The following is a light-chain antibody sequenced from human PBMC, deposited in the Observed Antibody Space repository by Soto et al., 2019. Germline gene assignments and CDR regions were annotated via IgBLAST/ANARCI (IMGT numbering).Light chain of an antibody. V-gene: IGLV2-8*01. CDR1: SGDVGAYNY. CDR2: EVS. Sequence: QSVLTQPPSASGSPGQSVTISCTGTSGDVGAYNYVSWYQQYPGTAPRLIIYEVSKRPSGVPDRFSGSKSGNTASLTVSGLQAEVEAEYHCSSYSASNNRWVFGGGTKLTVL. J-gene: IGLJ3*02. CDR3: SSYSASNNRWV.